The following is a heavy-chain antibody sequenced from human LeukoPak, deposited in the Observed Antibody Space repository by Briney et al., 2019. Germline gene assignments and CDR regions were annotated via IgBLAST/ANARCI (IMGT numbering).Heavy chain of an antibody. D-gene: IGHD6-13*01. CDR2: IYTSGST. V-gene: IGHV4-4*07. CDR3: ARVYYSNSYDYWYFDL. Sequence: PSETLSLTCTVSGGSISCYYWSWIRQPAGKGLEWIGRIYTSGSTNYNPSLKSRVTMSVDTSKNQFSLKLSSVTAADTAVYYCARVYYSNSYDYWYFDLWGRGTLVTVSS. J-gene: IGHJ2*01. CDR1: GGSISCYY.